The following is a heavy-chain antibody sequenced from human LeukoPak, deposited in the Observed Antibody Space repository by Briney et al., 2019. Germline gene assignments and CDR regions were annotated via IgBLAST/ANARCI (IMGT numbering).Heavy chain of an antibody. CDR3: ARDSPYGGKAGDFDY. CDR2: IYHSGST. CDR1: GYSISSGYY. J-gene: IGHJ4*02. Sequence: PSETLSLACTVSGYSISSGYYWGWIRQPPGKGLEWIGSIYHSGSTYYNPSLKSRDTISVDTSKNQFSLKLSSVTAADTAVYYCARDSPYGGKAGDFDYWGQGTLVTVSS. V-gene: IGHV4-38-2*02. D-gene: IGHD4-23*01.